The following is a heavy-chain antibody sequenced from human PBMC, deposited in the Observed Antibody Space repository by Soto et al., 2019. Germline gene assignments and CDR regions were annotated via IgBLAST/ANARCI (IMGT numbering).Heavy chain of an antibody. V-gene: IGHV4-59*01. D-gene: IGHD3-9*01. Sequence: PSETLSLTCTVSGGSISSYYWSWIRQPPGKGLEWIGYIYYSGSTNYNPSLKSRVTISVDTSKNQFSLKLSSVTAADTAVYYCGRFGRGYYDILTGPNWFDPWGQGTLVTVSS. J-gene: IGHJ5*02. CDR3: GRFGRGYYDILTGPNWFDP. CDR1: GGSISSYY. CDR2: IYYSGST.